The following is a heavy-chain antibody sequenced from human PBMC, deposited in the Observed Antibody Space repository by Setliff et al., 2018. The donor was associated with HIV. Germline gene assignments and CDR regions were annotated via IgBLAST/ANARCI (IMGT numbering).Heavy chain of an antibody. CDR2: FIAVIGIA. CDR3: ARAHSSGWYYLDF. Sequence: GASVKVSCKAFGDTFSDYAISWVRQAPGQGLEWMGGFIAVIGIATYAQKFQGRLTITADESTSTIYMEVSSLRSEDTAVYYCARAHSSGWYYLDFWGQGTLVTVSS. V-gene: IGHV1-69*10. D-gene: IGHD6-19*01. CDR1: GDTFSDYA. J-gene: IGHJ4*02.